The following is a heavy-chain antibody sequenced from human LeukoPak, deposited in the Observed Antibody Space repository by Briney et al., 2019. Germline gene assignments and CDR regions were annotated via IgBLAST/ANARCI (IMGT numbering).Heavy chain of an antibody. CDR2: IYTGGST. J-gene: IGHJ6*02. D-gene: IGHD3-3*01. CDR3: ARGWSGPLPDV. Sequence: GGSLRLSCAASGFTVSSNYMSWVRQAPGKGLEWVSVIYTGGSTYYADSVKGRFAISRDNSKNTLYLRMNSLRVEDTAVYYCARGWSGPLPDVWGQGTTVTVSS. CDR1: GFTVSSNY. V-gene: IGHV3-66*01.